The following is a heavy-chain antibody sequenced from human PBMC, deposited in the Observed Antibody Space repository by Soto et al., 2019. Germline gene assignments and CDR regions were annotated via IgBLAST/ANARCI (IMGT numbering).Heavy chain of an antibody. CDR3: ARGRGGSYGGNSAHFDI. V-gene: IGHV3-33*01. Sequence: QVQLVESGGGVVQPGTSLRLYWEASGFTFSGFGMHWVRQAPGKGLEWVAVIWYDGSKKYYADCVKGRFTISRDNSKNALYLQMNSLRAEDTAVYYCARGRGGSYGGNSAHFDIWGQGTLVTVSS. CDR1: GFTFSGFG. J-gene: IGHJ3*02. D-gene: IGHD4-17*01. CDR2: IWYDGSKK.